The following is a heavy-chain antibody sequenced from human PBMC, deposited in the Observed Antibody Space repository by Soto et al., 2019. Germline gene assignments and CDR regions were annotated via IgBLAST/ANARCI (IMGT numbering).Heavy chain of an antibody. J-gene: IGHJ6*02. V-gene: IGHV3-33*01. D-gene: IGHD5-12*01. CDR3: ARALFPDVDIYAMDV. CDR2: IWNDGSNK. CDR1: GFTFRDHA. Sequence: GGSLRLSCAASGFTFRDHAMHWVRQAPGKGREWLAIIWNDGSNKFYAGSVQGRFTISRDNSENTAYLQMNTLSAEDTAVYYCARALFPDVDIYAMDVWGQGTTVTVSS.